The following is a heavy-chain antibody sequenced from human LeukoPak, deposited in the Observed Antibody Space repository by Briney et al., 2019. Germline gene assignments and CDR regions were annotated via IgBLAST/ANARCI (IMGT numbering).Heavy chain of an antibody. J-gene: IGHJ4*02. CDR1: GLRFSDYY. CDR2: IDSSSSDT. CDR3: ASYSGTDGLDH. Sequence: PGGSLRLSCAASGLRFSDYYMSWIRQAPGKGLECVSYIDSSSSDTNYADSVKGRFTISRDNAKNSLYLQMTSLRAEDTAVYYCASYSGTDGLDHWGQGALVTVSS. V-gene: IGHV3-11*03. D-gene: IGHD1-26*01.